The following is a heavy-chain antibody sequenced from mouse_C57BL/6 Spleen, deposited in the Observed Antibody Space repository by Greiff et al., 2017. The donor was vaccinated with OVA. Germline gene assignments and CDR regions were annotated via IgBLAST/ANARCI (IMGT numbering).Heavy chain of an antibody. Sequence: QVQLQQPGTELVKPGASVKLSCKASGYTFTSYWMHWVKQRPGQGLEWIGNINPSNGGTNYNEKFKSKATLTVDKSSSTAYMQLSSLTSEDSAVYYCARGGTTVVAGDYYAMDYWGQGTSVTVSS. CDR2: INPSNGGT. J-gene: IGHJ4*01. V-gene: IGHV1-53*01. CDR3: ARGGTTVVAGDYYAMDY. CDR1: GYTFTSYW. D-gene: IGHD1-1*01.